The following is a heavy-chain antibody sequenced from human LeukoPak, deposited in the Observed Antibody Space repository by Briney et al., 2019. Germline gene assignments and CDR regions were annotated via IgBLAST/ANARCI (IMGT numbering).Heavy chain of an antibody. Sequence: GASVKASCKASGYTFTSYGISWVRQAPGQGPEWMGWISAYNGNTKYAQKFQGRVTMTTDTSTSTAYMELRSLRSDDTAVYYCARDQWPHSSSWSVYWGQGTLVTVSS. J-gene: IGHJ4*02. CDR1: GYTFTSYG. V-gene: IGHV1-18*01. CDR3: ARDQWPHSSSWSVY. D-gene: IGHD6-13*01. CDR2: ISAYNGNT.